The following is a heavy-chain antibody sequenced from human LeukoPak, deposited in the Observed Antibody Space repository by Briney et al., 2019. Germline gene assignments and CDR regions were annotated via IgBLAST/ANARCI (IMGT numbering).Heavy chain of an antibody. CDR2: ISGDGGST. J-gene: IGHJ4*02. CDR1: GFTFDDYA. D-gene: IGHD6-13*01. Sequence: GGSLRLSCAASGFTFDDYAMHWVRQAPGKGLEWVSLISGDGGSTYYADSVKGRFTISRDNSKNSLYPQMNSLRTGDTALYYCAKDMTGIAAAGNGGDYWGQGTLVTVSS. CDR3: AKDMTGIAAAGNGGDY. V-gene: IGHV3-43*02.